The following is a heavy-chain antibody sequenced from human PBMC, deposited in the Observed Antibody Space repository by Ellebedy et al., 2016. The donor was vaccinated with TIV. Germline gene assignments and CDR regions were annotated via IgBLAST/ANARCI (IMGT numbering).Heavy chain of an antibody. D-gene: IGHD3-3*01. CDR3: ARGGMLRFLEWLSPYMDV. V-gene: IGHV4-31*03. Sequence: SETLSLXCTVSGGSISSGGYYWSWIRQHPGKGLEWIGYIYYSGSTYYNPSLKSRVTISVDTSKNQFSLKLSSVTAADTAVYYCARGGMLRFLEWLSPYMDVWGKGTTVTVSS. J-gene: IGHJ6*03. CDR1: GGSISSGGYY. CDR2: IYYSGST.